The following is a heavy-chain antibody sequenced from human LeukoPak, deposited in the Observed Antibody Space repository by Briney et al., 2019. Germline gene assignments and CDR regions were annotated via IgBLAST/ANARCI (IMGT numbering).Heavy chain of an antibody. V-gene: IGHV4-59*01. J-gene: IGHJ4*02. CDR1: GGSIGSYY. CDR3: ARDGVAGGFDY. CDR2: IHYSGST. Sequence: TSETLSLTCTVSGGSIGSYYWNWIRQAPGKGLEWIGYIHYSGSTNHNSSLKSRVTISVDTSKNQYSLKLSSVTAADTAVYYCARDGVAGGFDYWGQGTLVTVSS. D-gene: IGHD6-19*01.